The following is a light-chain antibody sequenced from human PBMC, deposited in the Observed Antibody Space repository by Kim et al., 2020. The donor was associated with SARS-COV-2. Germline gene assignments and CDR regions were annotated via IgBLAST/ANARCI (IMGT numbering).Light chain of an antibody. CDR3: QQYDVYPYT. Sequence: DIQMTQSPSSLSASVGDRVTITCRASQGINNHLAWFQQQPGKAPKSLIHAASTLQVGVPSKFSGRGSGTDFTLTISSLQLEDFATCYCQQYDVYPYTFGQGTKLEI. CDR2: AAS. J-gene: IGKJ2*01. CDR1: QGINNH. V-gene: IGKV1-16*02.